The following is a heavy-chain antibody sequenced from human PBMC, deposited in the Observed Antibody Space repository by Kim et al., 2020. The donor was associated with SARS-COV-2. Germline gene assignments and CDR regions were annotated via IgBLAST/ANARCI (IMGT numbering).Heavy chain of an antibody. D-gene: IGHD1-26*01. CDR3: ARHRRGDAFDI. CDR1: GGSISSYY. J-gene: IGHJ3*02. Sequence: SETLSLTCTVSGGSISSYYWSWIRQPPGKGLEWIGYIYYSGSTNYNPSLKSRVTISVDTSKNQFSLKLSSVTAADTAVYYCARHRRGDAFDIWGQGTMVTVSS. CDR2: IYYSGST. V-gene: IGHV4-59*08.